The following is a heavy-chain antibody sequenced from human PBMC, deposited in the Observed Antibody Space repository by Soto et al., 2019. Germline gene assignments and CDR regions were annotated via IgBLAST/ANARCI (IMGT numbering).Heavy chain of an antibody. V-gene: IGHV1-69*01. Sequence: QVQLVQSGAEVRKPGSSVKVSCRASGDTFKNYAISWVRQAPGQGLEWMGGIIPSFGKTDYAQTFHGRVKINGDESTYTAHMELRGLRSDDTALYYCATSVYNYGPFDYWGRGLLVTVSS. CDR3: ATSVYNYGPFDY. J-gene: IGHJ4*01. CDR2: IIPSFGKT. CDR1: GDTFKNYA. D-gene: IGHD3-10*01.